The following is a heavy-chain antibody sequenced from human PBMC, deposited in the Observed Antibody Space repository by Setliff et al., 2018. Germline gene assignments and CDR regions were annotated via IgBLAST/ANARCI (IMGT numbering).Heavy chain of an antibody. V-gene: IGHV4-4*07. Sequence: SETLSLTCTVSGGSINNYFWTWIRQPAGKGLEWIGRLYTSGISNYNPSLKSRVTMSVDTSKNQFSLNLTSVTAADTAVYYCARENADYARSFDPWGRGTLVTVSS. CDR3: ARENADYARSFDP. D-gene: IGHD3-16*01. CDR1: GGSINNYF. J-gene: IGHJ5*02. CDR2: LYTSGIS.